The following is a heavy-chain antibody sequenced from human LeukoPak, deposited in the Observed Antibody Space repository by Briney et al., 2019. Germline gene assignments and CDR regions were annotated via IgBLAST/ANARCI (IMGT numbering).Heavy chain of an antibody. Sequence: PSETLSLTCTVSGGSISSGSYYWSWIRQPAGKGLEWIGRIYTSGSTNYNPSLKSRVTISVDTSKNQFSLKLSSVTAADTAVYYCARDLKAAAWNYYYYYMDVWGKGTTVTISS. CDR3: ARDLKAAAWNYYYYYMDV. V-gene: IGHV4-61*02. CDR2: IYTSGST. J-gene: IGHJ6*03. D-gene: IGHD6-13*01. CDR1: GGSISSGSYY.